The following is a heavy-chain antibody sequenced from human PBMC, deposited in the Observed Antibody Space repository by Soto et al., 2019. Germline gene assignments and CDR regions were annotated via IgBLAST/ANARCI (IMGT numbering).Heavy chain of an antibody. CDR1: GFSFRTSG. J-gene: IGHJ3*02. Sequence: QVHLVESGGGVVQPGRSLTLSCAASGFSFRTSGMHWVRQAPGKGLEWVTGMWYDGHVEGYLDSVKGRFTISRDNSNSLMSLQMSNLRVEDTAVYYCARGLPKVAGGAFDIWGHGTMVTVSS. CDR2: MWYDGHVE. CDR3: ARGLPKVAGGAFDI. V-gene: IGHV3-33*01. D-gene: IGHD2-15*01.